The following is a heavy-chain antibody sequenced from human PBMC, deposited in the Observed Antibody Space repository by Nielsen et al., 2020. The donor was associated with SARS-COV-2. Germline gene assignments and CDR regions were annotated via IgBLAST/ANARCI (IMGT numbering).Heavy chain of an antibody. D-gene: IGHD3-3*01. CDR2: IYYSGST. CDR1: GGSISSGGYY. CDR3: ARRANYDFWSGIKGWFDP. V-gene: IGHV4-31*03. J-gene: IGHJ5*02. Sequence: SETLSLTCTVSGGSISSGGYYWSWIRQHPGKGLEWIGYIYYSGSTYYNPSLKSRVTISVDTSKNQFSLKLSSVTAADTAVYYCARRANYDFWSGIKGWFDPWGQGTLVTVSS.